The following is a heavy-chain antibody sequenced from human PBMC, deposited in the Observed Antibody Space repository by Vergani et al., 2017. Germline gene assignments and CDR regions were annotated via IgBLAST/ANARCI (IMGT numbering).Heavy chain of an antibody. V-gene: IGHV4-4*02. CDR3: ATIGYRRWGYYFDY. D-gene: IGHD2-2*02. Sequence: QVQLQESGPGLVKPSQTLSLTCTVSGDSISSKNCWTWVRQPPGKGLEWIGEICHTEDTKYSPSLKSRVTVSVDESRNLFSLRLNSVTAADTAVYYCATIGYRRWGYYFDYWGQGILVTVSS. CDR2: ICHTEDT. J-gene: IGHJ4*02. CDR1: GDSISSKNC.